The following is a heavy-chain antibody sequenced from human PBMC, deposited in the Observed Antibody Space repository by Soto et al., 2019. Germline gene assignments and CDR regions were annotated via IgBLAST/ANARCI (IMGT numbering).Heavy chain of an antibody. Sequence: EVQLVESGGGLVQPGGSLRLSCAASGFTVSSNYMSWVRQAPGKGLEWVSVIYSGGSTYYADSVKGRFTISRDNSKNTLYLQMNSLRAEDTAVYYCARDRGTGYYDFWSGSQNYYYYMDVWGKGTTVTVSS. CDR2: IYSGGST. V-gene: IGHV3-66*01. D-gene: IGHD3-3*01. CDR3: ARDRGTGYYDFWSGSQNYYYYMDV. CDR1: GFTVSSNY. J-gene: IGHJ6*03.